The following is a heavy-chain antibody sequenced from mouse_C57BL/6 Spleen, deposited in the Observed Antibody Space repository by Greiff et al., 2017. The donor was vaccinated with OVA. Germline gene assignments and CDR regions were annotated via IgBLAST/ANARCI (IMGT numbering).Heavy chain of an antibody. V-gene: IGHV1-82*01. CDR1: GYAFSSSW. CDR2: IYPGDGDT. CDR3: ARRGPGAWFAY. J-gene: IGHJ3*01. D-gene: IGHD3-3*01. Sequence: VQLQQSGPELVKPGASVKISCKASGYAFSSSWMNWVKQRPGKGLEWIGRIYPGDGDTNYNGKFKGEATLTADKSSSTAYMQLSSLTSEDSAVYFCARRGPGAWFAYWGQGTLVTVSA.